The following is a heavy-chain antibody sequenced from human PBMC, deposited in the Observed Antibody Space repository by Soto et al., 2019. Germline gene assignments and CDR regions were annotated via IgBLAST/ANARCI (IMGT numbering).Heavy chain of an antibody. CDR3: ARDVRPYAPALRSNWFDP. V-gene: IGHV1-18*01. CDR2: ISAYNGNT. Sequence: QVQLVQSGAEVKKPGASVKVSCKASGYTFTSYGISWVRQAHGQGLEWMGWISAYNGNTNYAQKLQGRVTMTTDTSTSTAYMELRSLRSDDTAVYYCARDVRPYAPALRSNWFDPWGQGTLVTVSS. D-gene: IGHD3-10*02. CDR1: GYTFTSYG. J-gene: IGHJ5*02.